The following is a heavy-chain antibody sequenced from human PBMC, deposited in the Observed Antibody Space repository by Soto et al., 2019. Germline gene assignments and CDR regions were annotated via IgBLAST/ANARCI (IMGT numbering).Heavy chain of an antibody. CDR3: ARAHRWRDIVVVPAAKRFYYFDY. D-gene: IGHD2-2*01. CDR1: GGSFSGYY. Sequence: SETLSLTCAVYGGSFSGYYWSWIRQPPGKGLEWIGEINHSGSTNYNPSLKSRVTISVDTSKNQFSLKLSSVTAADTAVYYCARAHRWRDIVVVPAAKRFYYFDYWGKGTLVTVYS. J-gene: IGHJ4*02. V-gene: IGHV4-34*01. CDR2: INHSGST.